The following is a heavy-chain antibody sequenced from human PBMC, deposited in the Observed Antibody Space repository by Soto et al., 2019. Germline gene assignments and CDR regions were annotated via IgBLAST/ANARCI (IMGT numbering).Heavy chain of an antibody. D-gene: IGHD4-4*01. V-gene: IGHV3-23*01. Sequence: EVSLLESGGHLVAPGESLRLSCVASGFSFSSSALTWVRQAPGKGLEWVADISGQGGTTYYADSVKGRFIISRDNSKNTLSLQMTSLRVEDTAVYYWAKENDYSIIESNWFDAWGPGTLVTVSS. CDR1: GFSFSSSA. CDR2: ISGQGGTT. CDR3: AKENDYSIIESNWFDA. J-gene: IGHJ5*02.